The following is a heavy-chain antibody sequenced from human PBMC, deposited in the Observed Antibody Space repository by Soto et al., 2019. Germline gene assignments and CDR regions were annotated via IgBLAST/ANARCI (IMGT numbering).Heavy chain of an antibody. Sequence: PGGSLRLSCAASGFTFSSYVMHWVRQAPGKGLEGVAVIWYDGSNKYYADSVKGRFTISRDNSRNTRYLQMSSLRAEDMFVYYCANPPGRGSCDLWGQGTRTTGSS. CDR2: IWYDGSNK. CDR1: GFTFSSYV. D-gene: IGHD3-22*01. V-gene: IGHV3-33*06. CDR3: ANPPGRGSCDL. J-gene: IGHJ3*01.